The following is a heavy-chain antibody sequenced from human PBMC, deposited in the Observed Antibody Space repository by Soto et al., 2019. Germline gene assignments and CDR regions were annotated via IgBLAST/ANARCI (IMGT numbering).Heavy chain of an antibody. CDR2: ISAYDGYT. V-gene: IGHV1-18*01. J-gene: IGHJ6*02. D-gene: IGHD3-22*01. CDR3: ARGGFYDSSGARNYYYYGMNV. Sequence: QVQLVQSGAEVKKPGASVKVSCKASGYTFTSYGINWVRQAPGQGLEWLGWISAYDGYTNYAQILQGRVSMTTDTSXQTAYMELRSVRSDDTAMYYCARGGFYDSSGARNYYYYGMNVWGQGTTVTVSS. CDR1: GYTFTSYG.